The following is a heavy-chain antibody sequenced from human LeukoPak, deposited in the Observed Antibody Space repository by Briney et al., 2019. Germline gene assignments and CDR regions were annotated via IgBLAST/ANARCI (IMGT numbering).Heavy chain of an antibody. Sequence: ASVKVSCKASGYTFTSYAMHWVRQAPGQRLEWMGWINAGNGNTKYSQKFQGRVTITRDTSASTAYMELSSLRSEDTAVYYCARSSPLGKSFDYWGQGTLATVSS. CDR3: ARSSPLGKSFDY. CDR2: INAGNGNT. D-gene: IGHD6-6*01. V-gene: IGHV1-3*01. CDR1: GYTFTSYA. J-gene: IGHJ4*02.